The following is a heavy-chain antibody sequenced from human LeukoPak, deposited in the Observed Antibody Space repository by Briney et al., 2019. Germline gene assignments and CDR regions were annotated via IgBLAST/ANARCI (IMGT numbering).Heavy chain of an antibody. CDR2: ISYGEAT. D-gene: IGHD1-26*01. CDR3: ARHGGTLDYFDS. CDR1: NGSISTYY. V-gene: IGHV4-59*08. Sequence: PSETLSLTSSVPNGSISTYYWSWSRQSPGKGLEWIGYISYGEATTYNPSLKRRVTISVDSPKNHFSLRLTSLTAADTALYCCARHGGTLDYFDSWGPGSLVTVSS. J-gene: IGHJ4*02.